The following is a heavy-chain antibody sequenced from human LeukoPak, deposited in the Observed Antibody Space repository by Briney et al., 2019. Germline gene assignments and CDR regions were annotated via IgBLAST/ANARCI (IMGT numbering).Heavy chain of an antibody. V-gene: IGHV4-59*01. J-gene: IGHJ4*02. CDR1: GGSISTYY. Sequence: SETLSLTCTVSGGSISTYYWTWIRQPPGKGLEWIGYIDYSGATNYNPSLKSRLTMSVDTSKHQFSLKLSSVTAADTAVYYCARVGSYCFDSWGQGTLVTVSS. D-gene: IGHD3-10*01. CDR3: ARVGSYCFDS. CDR2: IDYSGAT.